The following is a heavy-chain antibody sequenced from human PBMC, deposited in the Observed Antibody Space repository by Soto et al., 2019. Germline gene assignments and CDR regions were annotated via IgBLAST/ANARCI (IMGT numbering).Heavy chain of an antibody. D-gene: IGHD2-2*01. J-gene: IGHJ4*02. CDR3: AKDRYCSSTSCHYYFDY. CDR1: GFTFSSYG. CDR2: ISYDGSNK. Sequence: QVQLVESGGGVVQPGRSLRLSCAASGFTFSSYGMHWVRQAPGKGLEWVAVISYDGSNKYYADSVKGRFTISRDNSKNTLYLQMNSLRAEDTAVYYCAKDRYCSSTSCHYYFDYWGQGTLVTVSS. V-gene: IGHV3-30*18.